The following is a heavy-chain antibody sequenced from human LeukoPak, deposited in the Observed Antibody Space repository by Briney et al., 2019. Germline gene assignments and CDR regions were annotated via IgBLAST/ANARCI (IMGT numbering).Heavy chain of an antibody. V-gene: IGHV3-48*02. CDR1: GFTFSSYS. Sequence: GGSLRLSCAASGFTFSSYSMNWVRQAPGKGLEWVSYISSGSTTIYYVDSVKGRFTISRDDAKNSLYLQMNSLRDDDTAVYYCARIRTGYWGQGTLVTVSS. CDR3: ARIRTGY. D-gene: IGHD4-17*01. CDR2: ISSGSTTI. J-gene: IGHJ4*02.